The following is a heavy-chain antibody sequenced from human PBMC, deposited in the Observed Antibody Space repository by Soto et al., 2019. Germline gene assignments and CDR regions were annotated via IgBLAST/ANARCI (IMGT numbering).Heavy chain of an antibody. V-gene: IGHV4-39*01. J-gene: IGHJ4*02. CDR3: ARRVYSGSGRDYFDY. CDR1: GGSISSSSYF. Sequence: SEILSLTCSVSGGSISSSSYFWAWIRQPPGKGLEWLATIYYSGTTYYNPSFKSRVTISVDTSKKQFSLKLSSVTAADTAVYYCARRVYSGSGRDYFDYWGQGSLVTVSS. CDR2: IYYSGTT. D-gene: IGHD1-26*01.